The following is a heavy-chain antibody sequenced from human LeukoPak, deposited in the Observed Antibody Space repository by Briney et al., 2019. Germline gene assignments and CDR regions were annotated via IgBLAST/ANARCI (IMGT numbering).Heavy chain of an antibody. CDR3: ARAYYYDSSGYYSTQSPFDY. J-gene: IGHJ4*02. Sequence: PGGSLRLSCAASGFTFSSYAMHWVRQAPGKGLEWVAVISYDGSNKYYADSVKGRFTISRDNSKNTLYLQMNSLRAEDTAVYYCARAYYYDSSGYYSTQSPFDYWGQGTLVTVS. CDR2: ISYDGSNK. CDR1: GFTFSSYA. V-gene: IGHV3-30-3*01. D-gene: IGHD3-22*01.